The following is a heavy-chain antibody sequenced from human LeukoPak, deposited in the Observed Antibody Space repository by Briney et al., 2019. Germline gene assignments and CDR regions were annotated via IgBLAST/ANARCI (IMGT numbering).Heavy chain of an antibody. Sequence: SVKVSCKASGGTFSSYAISWVRQAPGQGLEWMGGITPIFGTANYAQKFQGRVTITTDESTSTAYMELSSLRSEDTAVYYCARGSRAARSGTIDYWGQGTLVTVSS. D-gene: IGHD6-6*01. J-gene: IGHJ4*02. CDR3: ARGSRAARSGTIDY. V-gene: IGHV1-69*05. CDR2: ITPIFGTA. CDR1: GGTFSSYA.